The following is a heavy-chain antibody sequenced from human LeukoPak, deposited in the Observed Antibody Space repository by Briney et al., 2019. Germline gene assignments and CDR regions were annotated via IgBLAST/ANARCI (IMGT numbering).Heavy chain of an antibody. V-gene: IGHV3-48*01. CDR2: ISSSSSTI. D-gene: IGHD6-13*01. J-gene: IGHJ4*02. CDR3: AKDPSRYAAAGTGADY. CDR1: GFTFSSYS. Sequence: PGGSLRLSCAASGFTFSSYSMNWVRQAPGKGLEWVSYISSSSSTIYYADSVKGRFTISRDNAKNSLYLQMNSLRAEDTAVYYCAKDPSRYAAAGTGADYWGQGTLVTVSS.